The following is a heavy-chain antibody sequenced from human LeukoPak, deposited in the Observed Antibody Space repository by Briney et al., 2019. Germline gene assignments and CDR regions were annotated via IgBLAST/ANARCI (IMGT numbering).Heavy chain of an antibody. CDR2: IYVGGTT. CDR1: GGSMSSYY. V-gene: IGHV4-59*01. Sequence: PSETLSLTCTVSGGSMSSYYWTWIRQPPGKGLEWIGCIYVGGTTDYNPSLKSRVTMSVDTSKNQFSLKLTSLTAADTAIYYCATHDYGNSRSEYWGQGTLVTVSS. J-gene: IGHJ4*02. CDR3: ATHDYGNSRSEY. D-gene: IGHD3-16*01.